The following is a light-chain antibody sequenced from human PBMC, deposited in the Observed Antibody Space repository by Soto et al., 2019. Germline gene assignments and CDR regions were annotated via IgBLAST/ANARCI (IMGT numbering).Light chain of an antibody. J-gene: IGLJ1*01. Sequence: PAPSSWSAWRSVAISCTLTSRDVGGYNYVSWYQQHPGKAPKLLIYEVNKRPSGVPDRFSGSKSGNTASLTVSGLQAEDEADYYCSSYAGSSNVFGTGTKVTVL. V-gene: IGLV2-8*01. CDR3: SSYAGSSNV. CDR1: SRDVGGYNY. CDR2: EVN.